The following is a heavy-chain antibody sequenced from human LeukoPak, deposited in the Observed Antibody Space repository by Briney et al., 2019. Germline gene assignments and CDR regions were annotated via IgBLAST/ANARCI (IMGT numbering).Heavy chain of an antibody. CDR3: AIRLTTSRLATATTWFDP. V-gene: IGHV4-39*07. D-gene: IGHD1-1*01. J-gene: IGHJ5*02. CDR2: VNYIGRS. CDR1: GGSISSSSYY. Sequence: SETLSLTCTVSGGSISSSSYYWGWIRQPPGKGLEWLGEVNYIGRSNYNPALESRIAISADASKRQFSLKLTSVTAADTAVYYCAIRLTTSRLATATTWFDPWGQGTLVSVSS.